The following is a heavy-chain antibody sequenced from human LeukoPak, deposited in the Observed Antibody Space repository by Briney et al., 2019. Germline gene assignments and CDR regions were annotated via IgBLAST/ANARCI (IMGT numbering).Heavy chain of an antibody. D-gene: IGHD5-24*01. V-gene: IGHV4-34*01. J-gene: IGHJ4*02. Sequence: SETLSLTCAVYGGSFSGYYWSWIRQPPGKGLEWIGEINHSGSTNYNPSLKSRVTISVDTSKNQFSLKLSSVTAADTAVYYCASGRWLHKMGYWGQGTLVTVSS. CDR1: GGSFSGYY. CDR2: INHSGST. CDR3: ASGRWLHKMGY.